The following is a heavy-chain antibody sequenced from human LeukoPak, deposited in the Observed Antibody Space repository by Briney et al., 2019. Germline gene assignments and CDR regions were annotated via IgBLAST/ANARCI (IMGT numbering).Heavy chain of an antibody. V-gene: IGHV4-34*01. CDR1: GGSFSDYY. J-gene: IGHJ5*02. Sequence: SETLSLTCAVYGGSFSDYYWSWIRQPPGKGLEWIGEINHSGSTNYNPSLKSRVTISVDTSKNQFSLKLSSVTAADTAVYYCATRSVVVVVAATQDWFDPWGQGTLVTVSS. CDR3: ATRSVVVVVAATQDWFDP. D-gene: IGHD2-15*01. CDR2: INHSGST.